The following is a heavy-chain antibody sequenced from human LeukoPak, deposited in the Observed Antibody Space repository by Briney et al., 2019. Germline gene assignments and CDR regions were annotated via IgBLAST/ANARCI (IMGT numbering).Heavy chain of an antibody. CDR2: IYTSGST. CDR3: ARERCSGGSCYSRLWGSLERRWAFDI. Sequence: PSETLSLTCTVSGGSISSGSYYWSWIRQPAVKGLEWIGRIYTSGSTNYNPSLKSRVTISVDTSKNQFSLKLSSVTAADTAVYYCARERCSGGSCYSRLWGSLERRWAFDIWGQGTMVTVSS. V-gene: IGHV4-61*02. J-gene: IGHJ3*02. D-gene: IGHD2-15*01. CDR1: GGSISSGSYY.